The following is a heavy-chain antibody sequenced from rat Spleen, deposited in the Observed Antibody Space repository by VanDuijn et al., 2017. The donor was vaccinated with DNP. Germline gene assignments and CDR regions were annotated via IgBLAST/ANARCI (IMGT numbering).Heavy chain of an antibody. D-gene: IGHD1-9*01. J-gene: IGHJ4*01. CDR1: GFSLTSYG. Sequence: QVQLKESGPGLVQPSRTLSLTCTVSGFSLTSYGVSWVRQPPGKGLEWIAAIWSGGSTDYNSALKSRLSVSRDTSKSQVFLKMNSLQTEDTAMYFCARYYGYNYYAMDAWGQGTSVTVSS. CDR3: ARYYGYNYYAMDA. CDR2: IWSGGST. V-gene: IGHV2S8*01.